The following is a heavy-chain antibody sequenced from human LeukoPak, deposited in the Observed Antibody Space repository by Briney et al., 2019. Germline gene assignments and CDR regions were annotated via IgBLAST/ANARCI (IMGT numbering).Heavy chain of an antibody. CDR1: GGSCDDYY. Sequence: PSETLSLTCAVYGGSCDDYYCSWIRQPPGKGLEWIGEIHPHGIFYYNSSLTSRVTISIDTSKGQFSLRLTSVTAADTAFYYCARGRDRSKAGDHWGQGSLVTVSS. CDR2: IHPHGIF. CDR3: ARGRDRSKAGDH. D-gene: IGHD5-24*01. V-gene: IGHV4-34*01. J-gene: IGHJ4*02.